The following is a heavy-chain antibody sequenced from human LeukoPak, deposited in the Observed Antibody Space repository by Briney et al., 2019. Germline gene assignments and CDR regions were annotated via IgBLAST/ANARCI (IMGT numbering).Heavy chain of an antibody. CDR2: ISNNGGTI. CDR1: GFTFSGYE. J-gene: IGHJ4*02. V-gene: IGHV3-48*03. Sequence: GGSLRLSCAASGFTFSGYEMNWVRQAPGKGLEWVSYISNNGGTISYADSVKGRFTISRDNAKNSLFLQMNSLRAEDTAVYYCARDAYTYWMVFDYWGQGTLVTVSS. CDR3: ARDAYTYWMVFDY. D-gene: IGHD1-1*01.